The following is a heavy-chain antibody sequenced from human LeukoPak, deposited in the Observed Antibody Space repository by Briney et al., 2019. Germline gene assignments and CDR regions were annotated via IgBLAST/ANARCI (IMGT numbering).Heavy chain of an antibody. V-gene: IGHV3-21*04. D-gene: IGHD2-2*01. CDR3: AREGVCGSPNCGPYFFDY. CDR1: GFTFSTYG. Sequence: GGSLRLSCEASGFTFSTYGMDWVRQAPGKGLEWVSSISGSSKYIYYADSVKGRFTISRDNAKNSLYLQINSLRAEDTAVYYCAREGVCGSPNCGPYFFDYGGRGTLVTVSS. CDR2: ISGSSKYI. J-gene: IGHJ4*02.